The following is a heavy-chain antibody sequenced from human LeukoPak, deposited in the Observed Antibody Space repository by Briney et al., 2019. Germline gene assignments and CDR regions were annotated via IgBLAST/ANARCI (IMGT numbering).Heavy chain of an antibody. V-gene: IGHV4-34*01. D-gene: IGHD1-1*01. J-gene: IGHJ6*03. CDR2: INHSGST. CDR1: GGSFSGYY. CDR3: ARGVSINSWNRQIRGYYYMDV. Sequence: PSETLSLTCAVYGGSFSGYYWSWIRQPPGKGLEWIGEINHSGSTNYNSSLKSRVTISVDTSKNQFSLKLSSVTAADTAVYYCARGVSINSWNRQIRGYYYMDVWGKGTTVTVSS.